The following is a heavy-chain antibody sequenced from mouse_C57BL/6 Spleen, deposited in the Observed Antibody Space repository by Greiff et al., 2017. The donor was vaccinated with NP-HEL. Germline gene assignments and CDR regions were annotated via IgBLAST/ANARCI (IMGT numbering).Heavy chain of an antibody. V-gene: IGHV14-1*01. CDR2: IDPEDGDT. Sequence: EVQLQQSGAELVRPGASVKLSCTASGFNIKDYYMHWVKQRPEQGLEWIGRIDPEDGDTEYAPKFQGKATMTADTSSNTAYLQLSSLTSEDTAVYYCTTDFPYYYGSSYVGYWGQGTTLTVSS. CDR3: TTDFPYYYGSSYVGY. CDR1: GFNIKDYY. J-gene: IGHJ2*01. D-gene: IGHD1-1*01.